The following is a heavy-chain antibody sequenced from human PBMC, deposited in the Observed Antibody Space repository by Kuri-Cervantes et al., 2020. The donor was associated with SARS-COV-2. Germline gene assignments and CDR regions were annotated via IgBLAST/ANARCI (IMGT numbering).Heavy chain of an antibody. CDR3: ASGSITIFGVVTTGFDY. V-gene: IGHV4-61*01. Sequence: ESLKISCTVSGGSVSSGSYYWSWIRQPPGKGLEWIGYIYYSGSTNYNPSLKSRVTISVDTSKNQFSLKLSSVTAADTAVYYCASGSITIFGVVTTGFDYWGQGTLVTVSS. CDR2: IYYSGST. J-gene: IGHJ4*02. D-gene: IGHD3-3*01. CDR1: GGSVSSGSYY.